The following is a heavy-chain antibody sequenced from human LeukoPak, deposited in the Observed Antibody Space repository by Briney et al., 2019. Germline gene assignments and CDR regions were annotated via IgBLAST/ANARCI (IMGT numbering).Heavy chain of an antibody. CDR2: ISYDGSNK. D-gene: IGHD3-3*01. J-gene: IGHJ3*02. CDR1: GFTFSSYA. V-gene: IGHV3-30*01. CDR3: ARGRRRIFGVVKDAFDI. Sequence: GGSLRLSCAASGFTFSSYAMHWVRQAPGKGLEWVAVISYDGSNKYYADSVKGRFTISRDNSKNTLYLQMNSLRAEDTAVYYCARGRRRIFGVVKDAFDIWGQGTMVTVSS.